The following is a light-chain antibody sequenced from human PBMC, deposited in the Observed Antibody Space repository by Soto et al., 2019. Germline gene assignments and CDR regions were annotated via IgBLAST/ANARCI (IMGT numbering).Light chain of an antibody. CDR1: SSNIGAGYD. CDR3: AAWDDSLSGVV. CDR2: RNN. Sequence: QSALTQPPSVSGAPGQRVTISCTGSSSNIGAGYDVHWYQHLPGTAPKLLIYRNNQRPSGVPDRFSGSKSGTSASLAISGLRSEDEADYYCAAWDDSLSGVVFGGGTKLTVL. V-gene: IGLV1-47*01. J-gene: IGLJ2*01.